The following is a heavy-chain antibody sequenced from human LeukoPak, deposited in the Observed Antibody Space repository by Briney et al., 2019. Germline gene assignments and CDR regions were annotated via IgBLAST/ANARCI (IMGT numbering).Heavy chain of an antibody. CDR2: ISSSGSTI. D-gene: IGHD6-6*01. J-gene: IGHJ6*04. Sequence: GGSLRLSCAASGFTFSKYEMNWVRQAPGKGLEWVSYISSSGSTIYYADSVKGRFTISRDNAKTSLYLQMNSLRAEDTAVYYCARSRISAEIAYYYGMDVWGKGTTVTVSS. CDR3: ARSRISAEIAYYYGMDV. CDR1: GFTFSKYE. V-gene: IGHV3-48*03.